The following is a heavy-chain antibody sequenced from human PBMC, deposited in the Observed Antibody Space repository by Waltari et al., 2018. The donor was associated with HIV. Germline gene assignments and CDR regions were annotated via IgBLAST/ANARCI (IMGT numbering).Heavy chain of an antibody. J-gene: IGHJ6*02. CDR3: AKPRMEYAVRDFFFGLDV. D-gene: IGHD2-8*01. V-gene: IGHV3-23*01. Sequence: LESVVGLVQPGGSLRPFCVTYGFTFPTYTMTWVRQAPGKGLEWVASISDRGSTAFYADSVKGRFTISRDNSKNTVYLQLDSLRPADTAVYYCAKPRMEYAVRDFFFGLDVWGQGTTVTVSS. CDR1: GFTFPTYT. CDR2: ISDRGSTA.